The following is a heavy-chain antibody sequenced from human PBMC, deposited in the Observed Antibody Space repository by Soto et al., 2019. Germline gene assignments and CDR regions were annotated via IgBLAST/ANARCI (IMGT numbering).Heavy chain of an antibody. CDR1: GGSLSSGGYS. Sequence: PSETLSLTCAVSGGSLSSGGYSCSWIRQPPGKGLEWIGNIYHSGSTYYNPSLKSRVTISVDRSKNQFSLRLSSMTAADTAVYYCAILSVPAIYYYATDVSGPRTTVTVS. J-gene: IGHJ6*02. CDR2: IYHSGST. V-gene: IGHV4-30-2*01. CDR3: AILSVPAIYYYATDV. D-gene: IGHD2-15*01.